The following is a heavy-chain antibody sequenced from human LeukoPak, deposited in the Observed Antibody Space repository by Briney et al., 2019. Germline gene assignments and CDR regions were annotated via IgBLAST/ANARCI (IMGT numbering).Heavy chain of an antibody. Sequence: PGGSLRLSCAASGLTFSNAWMSWVRQAPGKGLEWVGRIKSKTDGGTTDYAAPVKGRFTISRDDSKNTLYLQMNSLKTEDTAVYYCTTGIVVVPAAIAYYFDYWGQGTLVTVSS. CDR1: GLTFSNAW. CDR2: IKSKTDGGTT. CDR3: TTGIVVVPAAIAYYFDY. V-gene: IGHV3-15*01. J-gene: IGHJ4*02. D-gene: IGHD2-2*01.